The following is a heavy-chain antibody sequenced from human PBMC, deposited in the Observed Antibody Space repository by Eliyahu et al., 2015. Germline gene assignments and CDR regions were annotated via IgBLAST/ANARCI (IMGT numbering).Heavy chain of an antibody. CDR2: LNPNSGGT. D-gene: IGHD2-21*02. CDR1: GYILTDYY. Sequence: QVQVVQSGAEVKKPGASVKVLCKASGYILTDYYMHWVRQAPGQGLEWMGWLNPNSGGTNYAQKFQGRVIMTRDSSTSTVYMELSRLRSDDTAVYYCARFGGDAAGDAFDIWGQGTKVIVSS. J-gene: IGHJ3*02. V-gene: IGHV1-2*02. CDR3: ARFGGDAAGDAFDI.